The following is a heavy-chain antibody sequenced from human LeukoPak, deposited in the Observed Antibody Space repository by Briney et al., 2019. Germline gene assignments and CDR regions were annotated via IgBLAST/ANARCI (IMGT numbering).Heavy chain of an antibody. CDR1: GFTFSSYA. Sequence: GSLRLSCAASGFTFSSYAMSWVRQAPGKGLEWVSAISGSGGSTYYADSVKGRFTISRDNSKNTLYLQMNSLRAEDTAVYYCAKLPITMVRGVILFDYWGQGTLVTVSS. J-gene: IGHJ4*02. D-gene: IGHD3-10*01. CDR2: ISGSGGST. CDR3: AKLPITMVRGVILFDY. V-gene: IGHV3-23*01.